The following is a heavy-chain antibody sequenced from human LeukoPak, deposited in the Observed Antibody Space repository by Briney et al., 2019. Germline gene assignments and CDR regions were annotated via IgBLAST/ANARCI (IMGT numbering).Heavy chain of an antibody. CDR1: GGTFSSYA. Sequence: SVKVSCKASGGTFSSYAISWVRQAPGQGLEWMGGIIPIFGTANYPQKFQGRVTITTDESTSTAYMELSSLRSEDTAVYYCATRRDTHCSSSTSCYYYFDYWGQGTLVTVSS. CDR2: IIPIFGTA. D-gene: IGHD2-2*01. CDR3: ATRRDTHCSSSTSCYYYFDY. J-gene: IGHJ4*02. V-gene: IGHV1-69*05.